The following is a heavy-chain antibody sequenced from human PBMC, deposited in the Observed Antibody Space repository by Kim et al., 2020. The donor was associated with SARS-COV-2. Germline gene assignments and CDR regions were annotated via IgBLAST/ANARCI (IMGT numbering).Heavy chain of an antibody. D-gene: IGHD2-2*01. CDR2: T. Sequence: TYYADSVKGRFTISRDNSKNTLYLQMNSLRAEDTAVYYCAKGSQPGTFDYWGQGTLVTVSS. V-gene: IGHV3-23*01. CDR3: AKGSQPGTFDY. J-gene: IGHJ4*02.